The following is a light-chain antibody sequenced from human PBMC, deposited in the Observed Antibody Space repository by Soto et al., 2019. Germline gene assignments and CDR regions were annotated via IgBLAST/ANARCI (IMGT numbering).Light chain of an antibody. CDR2: DAS. Sequence: DIQMTQSPSSLSASVGDRVTITCQASQAINNYLHWYQQKPGKAPKLLIYDASNLEKGAPSRFSGSGSGTDFTFDISSLQPEGVATYYCQHHHNLPHFGQGTKVEIK. CDR1: QAINNY. CDR3: QHHHNLPH. J-gene: IGKJ1*01. V-gene: IGKV1-33*01.